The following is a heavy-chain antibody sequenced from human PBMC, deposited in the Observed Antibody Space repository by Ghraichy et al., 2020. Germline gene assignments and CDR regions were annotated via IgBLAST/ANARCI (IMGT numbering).Heavy chain of an antibody. Sequence: GGSLRLSCAASGFTFSSYYMHWVRQAPGKGLEWVTLISDHHGTDKFYADSVRGRFTISRDNSKNTLYLEMNSLRAEDTAGYYCARELAGGSPDYWGQGTLVTVFS. CDR1: GFTFSSYY. J-gene: IGHJ4*02. D-gene: IGHD1-26*01. CDR2: ISDHHGTDK. V-gene: IGHV3-30-3*01. CDR3: ARELAGGSPDY.